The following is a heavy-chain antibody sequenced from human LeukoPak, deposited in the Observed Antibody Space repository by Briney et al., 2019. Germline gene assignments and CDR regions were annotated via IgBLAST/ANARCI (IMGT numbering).Heavy chain of an antibody. CDR3: ARRYCSSTSCYPFDY. J-gene: IGHJ4*02. Sequence: GESLKISCKGSGYSFTTYWIAWVRQMPGKGLEWMGIIYPGDSDTRYSPSFQGQVTISADKSISTAYLQWSSLKASDTAMYYCARRYCSSTSCYPFDYWGQGTLVTVSS. CDR2: IYPGDSDT. V-gene: IGHV5-51*01. CDR1: GYSFTTYW. D-gene: IGHD2-2*01.